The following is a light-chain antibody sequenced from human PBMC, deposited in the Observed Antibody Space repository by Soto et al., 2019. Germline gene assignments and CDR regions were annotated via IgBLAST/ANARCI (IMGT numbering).Light chain of an antibody. CDR2: AAS. CDR1: QSISNH. V-gene: IGKV3-11*01. Sequence: EIVLTQSPATLSLSPGERATLSCRASQSISNHLAWYQQKPGQAPRLLIYAASNRATAIPARFSGSGSGTEFTLTISSLEPEDFAVYYCQQRSDWPITFGQGTRLEIK. CDR3: QQRSDWPIT. J-gene: IGKJ5*01.